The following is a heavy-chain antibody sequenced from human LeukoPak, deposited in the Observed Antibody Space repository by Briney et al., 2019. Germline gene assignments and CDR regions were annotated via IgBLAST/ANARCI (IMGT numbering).Heavy chain of an antibody. D-gene: IGHD2-21*02. CDR1: GXTFSSYG. J-gene: IGHJ3*02. Sequence: PGGSLRLSCAASGXTFSSYGMHWVRQAPGKGLEWVAVIWYDGSNKYYADSVKGRFTISRDNSKNTLYLQMNSLRAEDTAVYYCARDRAYCGGDCPVADAFDIWGQGTMVTVSS. V-gene: IGHV3-33*01. CDR3: ARDRAYCGGDCPVADAFDI. CDR2: IWYDGSNK.